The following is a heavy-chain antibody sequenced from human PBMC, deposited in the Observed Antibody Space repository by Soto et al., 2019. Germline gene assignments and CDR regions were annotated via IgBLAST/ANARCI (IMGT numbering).Heavy chain of an antibody. D-gene: IGHD4-17*01. Sequence: PSETLSLTCTVSGGSISSGGYYWSWIRQHPGKGLDWIGYIYYSGSTYYNPSLKSRVTISVDTSKNQFSLKLSSVTAADTAVYYCARETTVVTNDAFDIWGQGTMVTVSS. CDR1: GGSISSGGYY. CDR3: ARETTVVTNDAFDI. V-gene: IGHV4-31*03. J-gene: IGHJ3*02. CDR2: IYYSGST.